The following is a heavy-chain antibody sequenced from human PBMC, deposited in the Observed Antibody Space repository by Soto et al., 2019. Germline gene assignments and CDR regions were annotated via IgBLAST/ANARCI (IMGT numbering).Heavy chain of an antibody. J-gene: IGHJ4*02. D-gene: IGHD2-2*03. V-gene: IGHV3-33*01. Sequence: QVHLVESGGGVVQPGTSLRLSCAASGFTFSSFGIHWVRQAPGKGLEWVAIVWYDGNHRFYADSVKGRFSISRDSSKNSVYLQMKGLRVEDTALYYCARDLYDTFCGYSPGFDHWGQGAQVTVSA. CDR3: ARDLYDTFCGYSPGFDH. CDR1: GFTFSSFG. CDR2: VWYDGNHR.